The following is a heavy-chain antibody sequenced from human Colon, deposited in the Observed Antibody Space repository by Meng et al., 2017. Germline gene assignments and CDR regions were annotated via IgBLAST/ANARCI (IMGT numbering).Heavy chain of an antibody. Sequence: QLQLQESVPGLVNPSVTLSVNFAASGDSISSTTWWSWVRQAPGQGLEWIGEIYHTGTTNINPSLKSRVTMSIDKSRNEFSLKLNSLTAADTAIYFCARLGITYDAAQFFDYWGQGILVTVSS. D-gene: IGHD2-15*01. J-gene: IGHJ5*01. CDR2: IYHTGTT. CDR3: ARLGITYDAAQFFDY. V-gene: IGHV4-4*02. CDR1: GDSISSTTW.